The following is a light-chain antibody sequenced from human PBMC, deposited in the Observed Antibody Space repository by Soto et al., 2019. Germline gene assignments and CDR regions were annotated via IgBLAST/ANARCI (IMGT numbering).Light chain of an antibody. J-gene: IGKJ1*01. Sequence: IQITQSPSTLSASVGDRVTITCRASHNIERWMAWYQQKRGRAPSLLHFDATTLHPGVPSRFSGGGSGTEFTLTINGLQPDDFATYYCQQFAKSSTFGQGTTVEIK. CDR2: DAT. CDR1: HNIERW. CDR3: QQFAKSST. V-gene: IGKV1-5*01.